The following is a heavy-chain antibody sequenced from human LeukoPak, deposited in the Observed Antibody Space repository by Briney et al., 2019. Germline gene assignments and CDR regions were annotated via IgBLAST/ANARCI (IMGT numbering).Heavy chain of an antibody. CDR2: IYTTGST. CDR3: ARGICSAGSCYLRPGDVDAFDI. D-gene: IGHD2-15*01. Sequence: SETLSLTCSVSGASISGYYWTWIRQPAGRGLEWIGRIYTTGSTKYNPSLKSRVIMSVDASKNQFSLNLTSVTAADTAVYFCARGICSAGSCYLRPGDVDAFDIWGQGTMVTVSS. CDR1: GASISGYY. V-gene: IGHV4-4*07. J-gene: IGHJ3*02.